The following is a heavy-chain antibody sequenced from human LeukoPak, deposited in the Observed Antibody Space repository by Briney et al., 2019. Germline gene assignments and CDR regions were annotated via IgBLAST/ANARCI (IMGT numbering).Heavy chain of an antibody. CDR1: GYTFTNYW. CDR2: IYPGDSDT. Sequence: GESLKISCKGSGYTFTNYWIGWVRQMPGKGLEFMGIIYPGDSDTRYGPSFQGQVTISVDKSINTAYLQWSSLKASDSVMYYCARPDDSSGGPQYFQHWGQGTLVTVSS. J-gene: IGHJ1*01. D-gene: IGHD3-22*01. CDR3: ARPDDSSGGPQYFQH. V-gene: IGHV5-51*01.